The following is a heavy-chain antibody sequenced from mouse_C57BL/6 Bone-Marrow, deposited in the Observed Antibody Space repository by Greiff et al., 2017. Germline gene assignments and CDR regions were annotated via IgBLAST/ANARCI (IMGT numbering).Heavy chain of an antibody. J-gene: IGHJ2*01. D-gene: IGHD1-2*01. CDR1: GYTFTSYW. Sequence: QVHVKQPGAELVKPGASVKLSCKASGYTFTSYWMHWVKQRPGRGLEWIGRIDPNSGGTKYNEKFKSKATLTVDKPSSTAYMQLSSLTSEDSAVYYCARSSETPITAPYYWGRGTTLTVSS. CDR3: ARSSETPITAPYY. CDR2: IDPNSGGT. V-gene: IGHV1-72*01.